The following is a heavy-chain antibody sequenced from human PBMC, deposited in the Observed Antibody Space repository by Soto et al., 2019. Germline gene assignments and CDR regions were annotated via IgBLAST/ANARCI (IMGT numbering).Heavy chain of an antibody. CDR1: GFSFSTYN. CDR3: VRQQYDFLVDP. V-gene: IGHV3-21*01. CDR2: IDASSTHI. J-gene: IGHJ5*02. D-gene: IGHD3-16*01. Sequence: LRLSCAASGFSFSTYNMNWVRQAPGKGLEWVSSIDASSTHIYYADSVKGRFTISRDNGKSSLYLQMDSLRAEDTALYYCVRQQYDFLVDPWGQGTPVTVSS.